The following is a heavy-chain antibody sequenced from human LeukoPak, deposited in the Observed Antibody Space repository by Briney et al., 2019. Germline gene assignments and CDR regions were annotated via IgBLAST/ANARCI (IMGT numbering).Heavy chain of an antibody. Sequence: GGSLRLSCAASGFALSSHWMTWVRQAPGKGLEWVANIKQDGSKKSYVDSVKGRFTISRDNAKNSLYLQMNSLRAEDTAIYYCTRVGYIDEGIDYWGQGTLVTVSS. CDR3: TRVGYIDEGIDY. CDR2: IKQDGSKK. CDR1: GFALSSHW. J-gene: IGHJ4*02. V-gene: IGHV3-7*04. D-gene: IGHD5-24*01.